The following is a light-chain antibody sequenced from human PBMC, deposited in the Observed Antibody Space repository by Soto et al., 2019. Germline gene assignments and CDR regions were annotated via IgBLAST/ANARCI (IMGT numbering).Light chain of an antibody. J-gene: IGKJ4*01. CDR3: QQRSNWPHT. CDR1: QGFSSY. CDR2: DAS. Sequence: IVLTPSVATRSFPLWDRDPLSCRASQGFSSYLAWYQQKPGQAPRLLIYDASNRATGIPARFSGSGSGTNFTLTIISLEPEDFAVYYCQQRSNWPHTFGGGTKV. V-gene: IGKV3-11*01.